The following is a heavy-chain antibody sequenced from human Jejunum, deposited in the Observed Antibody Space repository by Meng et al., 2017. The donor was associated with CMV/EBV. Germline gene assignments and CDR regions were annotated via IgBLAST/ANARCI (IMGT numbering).Heavy chain of an antibody. CDR1: GFTFRDYA. CDR2: IDGGGSSI. J-gene: IGHJ4*02. D-gene: IGHD5/OR15-5a*01. V-gene: IGHV3-74*01. CDR3: ARDLSSLGDS. Sequence: VQLVESXXAXVXXGGXLRLSCAASGFTFRDYAMHWVRQAPGEGLVWVSRIDGGGSSITYMDSVKGRFTVSRDNAKNTLYLQMNSLRVEDTAVYYCARDLSSLGDSWGQGTLVTVSS.